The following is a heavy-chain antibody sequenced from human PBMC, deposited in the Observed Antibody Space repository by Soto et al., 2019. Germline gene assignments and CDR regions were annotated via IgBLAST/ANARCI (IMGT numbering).Heavy chain of an antibody. J-gene: IGHJ6*03. CDR3: AREANIQLWFYYYYYMDV. Sequence: PGGSLRLSCAASGFTFSSYSMNWVRQAPGKGLEWVSYISSSSSTIYHADSVKGRFTISRDNAKNSLYLQMNSLRAEDTAVYYCAREANIQLWFYYYYYMDVWGKGTTVTVSS. D-gene: IGHD5-18*01. V-gene: IGHV3-48*01. CDR1: GFTFSSYS. CDR2: ISSSSSTI.